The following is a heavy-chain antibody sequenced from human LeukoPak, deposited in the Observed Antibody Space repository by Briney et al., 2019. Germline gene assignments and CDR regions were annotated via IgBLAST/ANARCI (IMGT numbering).Heavy chain of an antibody. CDR2: IIPIFGTA. CDR3: VFLIDHYYYGMDV. Sequence: SVKVSCKASGGTFSSYAISWVRRAPGQGLEWMGGIIPIFGTANYAQKFQGRVTITADESTSTAYMELSSLRSEDTAVYYCVFLIDHYYYGMDVWGQGTTVTVSS. CDR1: GGTFSSYA. J-gene: IGHJ6*02. D-gene: IGHD3-10*02. V-gene: IGHV1-69*01.